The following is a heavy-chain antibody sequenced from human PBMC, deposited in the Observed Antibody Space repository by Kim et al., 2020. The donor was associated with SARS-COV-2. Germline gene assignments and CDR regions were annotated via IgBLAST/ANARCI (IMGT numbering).Heavy chain of an antibody. CDR3: ARDLFLGGVDAFDI. Sequence: AQKLQGRVTMTTDTARRTAYMELRSLRYDDTAVYYCARDLFLGGVDAFDIWGQGTMVTVSS. V-gene: IGHV1-18*01. J-gene: IGHJ3*02. D-gene: IGHD3-16*01.